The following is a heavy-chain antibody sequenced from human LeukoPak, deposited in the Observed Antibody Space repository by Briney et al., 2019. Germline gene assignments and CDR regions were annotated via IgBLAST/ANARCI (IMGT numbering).Heavy chain of an antibody. V-gene: IGHV3-23*01. D-gene: IGHD3-9*01. J-gene: IGHJ3*02. CDR2: ISGSGGST. Sequence: PGGSLRLSCAASGFTFSSYGMSWVRQAPGKGLEWVSAISGSGGSTYYADSVKGRFTISRDNSKNTLYLQMNSLRAEDTAVYYCAKMNYDILTGYYIGCAFDIWGQGTMVTVHS. CDR1: GFTFSSYG. CDR3: AKMNYDILTGYYIGCAFDI.